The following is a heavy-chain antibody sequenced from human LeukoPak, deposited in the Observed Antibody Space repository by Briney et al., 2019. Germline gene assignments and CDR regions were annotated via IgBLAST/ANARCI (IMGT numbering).Heavy chain of an antibody. CDR2: MNPNSGNT. D-gene: IGHD2-8*01. CDR3: ASGVSLIYYYYMDV. J-gene: IGHJ6*03. CDR1: GYTFTSYD. Sequence: ASVKVSCKASGYTFTSYDINWVRQATGQGLEWMGWMNPNSGNTGYAQKFQGRVTMTRNTSISTAYMELSSLRSEDTAVYYCASGVSLIYYYYMDVWGKGTTVTVSS. V-gene: IGHV1-8*01.